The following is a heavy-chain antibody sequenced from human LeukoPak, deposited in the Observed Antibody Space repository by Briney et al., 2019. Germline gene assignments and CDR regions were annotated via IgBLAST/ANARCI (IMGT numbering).Heavy chain of an antibody. V-gene: IGHV3-21*04. D-gene: IGHD2-8*01. CDR3: ARKLMVYAYFDY. CDR2: ISSSSNYI. CDR1: GLTFSSYS. Sequence: GGSLRLSCAASGLTFSSYSMNWVRQAPGKGLEWVSSISSSSNYIYYADSVKGRFTISRDNAKNSLYLQMNSLRAEDTAVYYCARKLMVYAYFDYWGQGTLVTVSS. J-gene: IGHJ4*02.